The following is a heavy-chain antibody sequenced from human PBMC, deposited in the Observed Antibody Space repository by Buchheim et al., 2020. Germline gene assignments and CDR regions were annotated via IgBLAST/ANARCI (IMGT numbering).Heavy chain of an antibody. J-gene: IGHJ4*02. D-gene: IGHD6-13*01. Sequence: EVQLLESGGGLVQPGGSLRLSCVVSGFTFSNYAMSWVRQAPGKGLEWVSVIVGSGDSAYYADSVKGRFTISRDHSENTVHLQMNSLRAEDTAVYYCAKARSGIAAAGSNYWGQGTL. V-gene: IGHV3-23*01. CDR2: IVGSGDSA. CDR1: GFTFSNYA. CDR3: AKARSGIAAAGSNY.